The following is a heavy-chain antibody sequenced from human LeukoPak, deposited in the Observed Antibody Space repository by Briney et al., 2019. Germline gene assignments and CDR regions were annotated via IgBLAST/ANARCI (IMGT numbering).Heavy chain of an antibody. CDR1: GFTCSSYA. V-gene: IGHV3-23*01. CDR3: AKWESSSSWTKYDY. CDR2: ISGSGGST. Sequence: TGGSLRRSCAASGFTCSSYAMSWVRPAPGKGLEWVSAISGSGGSTYYADSVKGRFTISRDNSKNTLYLQMNSLRAEDTAVYYCAKWESSSSWTKYDYWGQGTLVTVSS. D-gene: IGHD6-13*01. J-gene: IGHJ4*02.